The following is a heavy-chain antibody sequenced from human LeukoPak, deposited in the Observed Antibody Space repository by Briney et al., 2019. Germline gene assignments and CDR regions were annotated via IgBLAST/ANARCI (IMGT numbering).Heavy chain of an antibody. CDR3: ARDERSTSCLDY. J-gene: IGHJ4*02. CDR2: IRSSSSYI. V-gene: IGHV3-21*01. D-gene: IGHD2-2*01. CDR1: GFTFSSYS. Sequence: GGSLRLSCAASGFTFSSYSMNWVRQAPGKGLEWVSSIRSSSSYIYYADSVKGRFTISRDNAKNSLYLQMNSLRAEDTAVYYCARDERSTSCLDYWGQGTLVTVSS.